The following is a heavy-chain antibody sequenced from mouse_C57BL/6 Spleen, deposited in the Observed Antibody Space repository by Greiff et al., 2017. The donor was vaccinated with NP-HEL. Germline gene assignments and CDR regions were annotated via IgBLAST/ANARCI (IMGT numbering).Heavy chain of an antibody. Sequence: EVQLQQSGAELVRPGASVKLSCTASGFNIKDDYMHWVKQRPEQGLEWIGWIDPENGDTEYASKFQGKATITADTSSNTAYLQLSSLTSEDTAVYYCTSEEFDYWGQGTTLTVSS. CDR2: IDPENGDT. V-gene: IGHV14-4*01. CDR3: TSEEFDY. CDR1: GFNIKDDY. J-gene: IGHJ2*01.